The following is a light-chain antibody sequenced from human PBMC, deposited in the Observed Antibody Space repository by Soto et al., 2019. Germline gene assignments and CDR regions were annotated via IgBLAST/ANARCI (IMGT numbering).Light chain of an antibody. CDR2: DSS. J-gene: IGKJ4*01. Sequence: EMVLTHSPATLSLFPGERATLSCSASQSVSSYFAWYHHKPAQAPMLLIFDSSNRATGITARFIGRGRGRDVNLTISSLAPVDFAVCYCQQRSNCPLAFGGGTKVEI. CDR1: QSVSSY. V-gene: IGKV3-11*02. CDR3: QQRSNCPLA.